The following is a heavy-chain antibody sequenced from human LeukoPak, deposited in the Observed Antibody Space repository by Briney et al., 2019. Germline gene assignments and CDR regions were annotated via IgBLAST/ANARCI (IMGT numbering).Heavy chain of an antibody. CDR1: GGTFSSYA. D-gene: IGHD6-13*01. V-gene: IGHV1-69*13. Sequence: GASVKVSCKASGGTFSSYAISWVRQAPGQGLEWMGGIIPIFGTANYAQKFQGRVTITADESTSTAYMELSSLRSEDTAVYYCARRIAAAEGLYFDYWGQGTLVTVSS. CDR3: ARRIAAAEGLYFDY. CDR2: IIPIFGTA. J-gene: IGHJ4*02.